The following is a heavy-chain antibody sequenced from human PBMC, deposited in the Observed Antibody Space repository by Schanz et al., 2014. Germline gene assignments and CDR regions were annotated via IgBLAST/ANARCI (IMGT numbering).Heavy chain of an antibody. D-gene: IGHD1-26*01. CDR2: ISGSGAST. CDR3: ARDSGSHYWVDY. Sequence: EVQLLESGGGFVQPGGSLRLSCVASGVTFSSYAMSWVRQASGKGLEWVSAISGSGASTYYADSVRGRFTISRDNAKNSLYLQMNSLRAEDTAVYYCARDSGSHYWVDYWGQGTLVTVSS. V-gene: IGHV3-23*01. J-gene: IGHJ4*02. CDR1: GVTFSSYA.